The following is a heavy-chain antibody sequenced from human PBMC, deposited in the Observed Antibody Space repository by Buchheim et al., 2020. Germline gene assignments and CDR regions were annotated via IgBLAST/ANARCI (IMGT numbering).Heavy chain of an antibody. CDR1: GFTFSRYH. Sequence: VQLVESGGGVVQPGRSLRLSCAASGFTFSRYHMHWVRQAPGKGLEWLAVISYDGSHKYYADSVKGRFTISRDNSKNTLYLQMNSLRAEDTAVYYCAKDRSYCSGGSCPNYFDYWGQGTL. J-gene: IGHJ4*02. D-gene: IGHD2-15*01. CDR3: AKDRSYCSGGSCPNYFDY. CDR2: ISYDGSHK. V-gene: IGHV3-30*18.